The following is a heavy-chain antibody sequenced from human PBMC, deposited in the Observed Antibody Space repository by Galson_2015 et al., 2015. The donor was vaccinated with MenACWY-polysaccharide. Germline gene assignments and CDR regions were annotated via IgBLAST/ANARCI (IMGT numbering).Heavy chain of an antibody. CDR1: GYTFSNYA. Sequence: SVKVSCKAFGYTFSNYAMHWVRQAPGQRPEWLGWINGGDGKSKYSQNFQDRITITRDTSASTVSMELSSLRSEDTAVYYCARTEAGDFRLDYWGQGTLVTVSS. D-gene: IGHD6-19*01. J-gene: IGHJ4*02. CDR2: INGGDGKS. CDR3: ARTEAGDFRLDY. V-gene: IGHV1-3*01.